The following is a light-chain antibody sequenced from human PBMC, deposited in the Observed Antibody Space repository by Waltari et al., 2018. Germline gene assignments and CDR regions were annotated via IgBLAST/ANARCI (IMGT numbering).Light chain of an antibody. V-gene: IGKV3-11*01. CDR2: DAS. CDR3: QQRFNWPPLT. CDR1: QSVSNY. Sequence: EIVLTQSPDILSLSPGETATLSCRASQSVSNYLAWYQQKLGQAPRLLLYDASTRAPGIPARFSGSGSGTDFTLTISGLEPEDFAVYFCQQRFNWPPLTFGGGTKVEIK. J-gene: IGKJ4*01.